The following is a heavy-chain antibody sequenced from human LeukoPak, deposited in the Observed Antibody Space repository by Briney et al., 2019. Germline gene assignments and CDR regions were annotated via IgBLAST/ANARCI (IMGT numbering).Heavy chain of an antibody. J-gene: IGHJ5*02. CDR1: GFTFSSYG. V-gene: IGHV3-30*02. D-gene: IGHD3-3*01. CDR2: IRYDGSNK. Sequence: PGGSLRLSCAASGFTFSSYGMHWVSQAPGKGLEWVAFIRYDGSNKYYADSVKGRFTISRDNSKNTLYLQMNSLRAEDTAVYYCAKSKDPTTIVGVNWFDPWGQGTLVTVSS. CDR3: AKSKDPTTIVGVNWFDP.